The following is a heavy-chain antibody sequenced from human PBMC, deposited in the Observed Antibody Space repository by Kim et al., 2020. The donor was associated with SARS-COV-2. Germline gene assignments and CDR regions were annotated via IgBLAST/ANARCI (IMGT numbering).Heavy chain of an antibody. CDR2: IYHSGST. CDR1: GGSISSSNW. CDR3: ARIHSLDSSSSDY. V-gene: IGHV4-4*02. Sequence: SETLSLTCAVSGGSISSSNWWSWVRQPPGKGLEWIGEIYHSGSTNYNPSLKSRVTISVDKSKNPFSLKLSSVTAADTAVYYCARIHSLDSSSSDYWGQGTLVTVSS. J-gene: IGHJ4*02. D-gene: IGHD6-13*01.